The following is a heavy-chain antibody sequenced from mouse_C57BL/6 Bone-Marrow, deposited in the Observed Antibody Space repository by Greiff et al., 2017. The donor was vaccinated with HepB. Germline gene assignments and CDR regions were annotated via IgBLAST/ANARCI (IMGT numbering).Heavy chain of an antibody. CDR3: TSSKIHLLRYAMDY. D-gene: IGHD2-1*01. CDR2: IDPETGGT. J-gene: IGHJ4*01. V-gene: IGHV1-15*01. Sequence: QVQLKESGAELVRPGASVTLSCKASGYTFTDYEMHWVKQTPVHGLEWIGAIDPETGGTAYNQKFKGKAILTADKSSSTAYMELRSLTSEDSAVYYCTSSKIHLLRYAMDYWGQGTSVTVSS. CDR1: GYTFTDYE.